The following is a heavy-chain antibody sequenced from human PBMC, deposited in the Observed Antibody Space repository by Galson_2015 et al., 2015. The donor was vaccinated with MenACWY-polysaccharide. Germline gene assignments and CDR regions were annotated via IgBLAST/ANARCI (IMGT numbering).Heavy chain of an antibody. CDR1: GYTFTRYA. V-gene: IGHV1-3*01. CDR2: INAGSGDT. D-gene: IGHD1-7*01. CDR3: AKELELLGRGDWLDS. J-gene: IGHJ5*01. Sequence: SVKVSCKASGYTFTRYAIHWVRLAPGQRLEWMGYINAGSGDTKYSRIFRGKVTFTRDTSASTAYMELSSLRSEDTAIYYCAKELELLGRGDWLDSWGQGTLVTVSS.